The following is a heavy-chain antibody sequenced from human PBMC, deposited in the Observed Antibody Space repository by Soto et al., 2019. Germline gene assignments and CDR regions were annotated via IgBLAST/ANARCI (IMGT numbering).Heavy chain of an antibody. CDR3: ARGPGYDFWSGYPSEDAFDI. D-gene: IGHD3-3*01. J-gene: IGHJ3*02. CDR2: INPSGGST. Sequence: QVQLVQSGAEVKKPGASVKVSCKASGYTFTSYYMHWVRQAPGQGLEWMGIINPSGGSTSYAQKFQGRVTMTSDTSTSTVYMELSSLRSEDTAVYYCARGPGYDFWSGYPSEDAFDIWGQGTMVTGSS. CDR1: GYTFTSYY. V-gene: IGHV1-46*03.